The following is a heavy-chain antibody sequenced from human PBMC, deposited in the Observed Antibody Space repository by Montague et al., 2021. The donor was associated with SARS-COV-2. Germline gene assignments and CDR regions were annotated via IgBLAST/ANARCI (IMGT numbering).Heavy chain of an antibody. J-gene: IGHJ4*02. D-gene: IGHD2-2*01. Sequence: SETLSLTCTVPGVSISRGNYYWSWIRQPPGKGLEWVGYIFHTGKTNYNPSLKSRVTMSIDTSRNYFSLKLTSVTAADTAVYYCARLPRYCSSTACLDYWGQGTLVTVSS. V-gene: IGHV4-61*03. CDR3: ARLPRYCSSTACLDY. CDR1: GVSISRGNYY. CDR2: IFHTGKT.